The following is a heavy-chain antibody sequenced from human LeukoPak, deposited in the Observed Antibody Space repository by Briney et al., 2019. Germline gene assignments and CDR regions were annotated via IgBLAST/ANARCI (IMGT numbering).Heavy chain of an antibody. D-gene: IGHD2-2*01. Sequence: SQTLSLTCTVSGGSISSGGYYWSWIRQHPGKGLEWIGYIYYSGSTYYNPSLKSRVTISVDTPKNQFSLKLSSVTAADTAVYYCATVVPAAKYGMDVWGQGTTVTVSS. J-gene: IGHJ6*02. CDR3: ATVVPAAKYGMDV. V-gene: IGHV4-31*03. CDR2: IYYSGST. CDR1: GGSISSGGYY.